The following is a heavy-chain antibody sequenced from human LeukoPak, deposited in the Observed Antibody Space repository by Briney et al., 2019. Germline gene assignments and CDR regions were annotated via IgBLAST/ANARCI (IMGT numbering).Heavy chain of an antibody. CDR2: INSSGGST. CDR1: GYIFTSYN. V-gene: IGHV1-46*01. Sequence: GASVKVSCKASGYIFTSYNIYWVRQAPGQGLEWMGIINSSGGSTNYAQRFQGRVGMTRDTSTSTVYMELRSLRSEDTAVYYCARFAVHRRLTVAGQFGLDYWGQGTLVTVSS. J-gene: IGHJ4*02. CDR3: ARFAVHRRLTVAGQFGLDY. D-gene: IGHD6-19*01.